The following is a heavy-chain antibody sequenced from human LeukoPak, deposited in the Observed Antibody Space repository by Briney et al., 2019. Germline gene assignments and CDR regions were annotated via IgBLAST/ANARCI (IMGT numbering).Heavy chain of an antibody. D-gene: IGHD1-26*01. Sequence: SETLSLTCAVSGYSISSGYYWGWIPQPPGKGLEWFGSIYHSGSNYYNPSLKSRVTISVDTSKNQFSLNLSSVTAADTAVYYCASKPFLSGSFDYWGQGTLVTVSS. CDR2: IYHSGSN. J-gene: IGHJ4*02. CDR1: GYSISSGYY. V-gene: IGHV4-38-2*01. CDR3: ASKPFLSGSFDY.